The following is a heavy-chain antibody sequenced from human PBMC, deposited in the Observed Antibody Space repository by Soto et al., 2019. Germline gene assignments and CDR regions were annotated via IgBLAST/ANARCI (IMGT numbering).Heavy chain of an antibody. CDR1: GGSISSYY. Sequence: SETLSLTCTVSGGSISSYYWSWIRQPPGEGLEWIGYIYYSGSTNYNPSLKSRVTISVDTSKNQFSLKLSSVTAADTAVYYCARAHPYDILTGYYFDYWGQGTLVTVSS. CDR3: ARAHPYDILTGYYFDY. CDR2: IYYSGST. V-gene: IGHV4-59*01. J-gene: IGHJ4*02. D-gene: IGHD3-9*01.